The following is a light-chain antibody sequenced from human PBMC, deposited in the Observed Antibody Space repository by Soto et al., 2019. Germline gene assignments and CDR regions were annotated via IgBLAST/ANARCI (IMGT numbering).Light chain of an antibody. CDR1: SSDVGGYNY. J-gene: IGLJ1*01. V-gene: IGLV2-14*01. CDR2: EVS. Sequence: QSVLTQHASVSGSPGQSITISCTGTSSDVGGYNYVSWYQQHPGKAPKLMIYEVSNRPSGVSNRFSGSKSGNTASLTISGLQAEDEADYYCSSYTISSTLYVFGTGNKLTVL. CDR3: SSYTISSTLYV.